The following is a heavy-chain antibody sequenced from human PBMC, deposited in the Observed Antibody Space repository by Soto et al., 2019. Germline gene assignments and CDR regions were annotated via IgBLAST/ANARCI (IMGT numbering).Heavy chain of an antibody. CDR2: ISPYNSDT. Sequence: QVQLVQSGAEVKRPGASLKVSCKASGYTFTTYGFNWVRQAPGQGLEWMGWISPYNSDTNYAQNFQGRVTLTTDTSTSKAYMELRSLTSDDTAVYYCARTPRAQMIVLEAATRFDYWGQGTLVTVSS. V-gene: IGHV1-18*04. J-gene: IGHJ4*02. CDR1: GYTFTTYG. CDR3: ARTPRAQMIVLEAATRFDY. D-gene: IGHD2-15*01.